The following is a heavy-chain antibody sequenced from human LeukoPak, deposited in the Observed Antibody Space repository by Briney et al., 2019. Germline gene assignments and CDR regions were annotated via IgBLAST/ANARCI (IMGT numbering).Heavy chain of an antibody. CDR3: ARDRIAAVGHWRWFDP. D-gene: IGHD6-25*01. J-gene: IGHJ5*02. Sequence: GGSLRLSCAASGFTFSSTWMHWVRQAPGKGLEWVANIRQDGNEKYYVDSVKGRFTISRDNPKNSLYLQMNSLRVEDTAVYYCARDRIAAVGHWRWFDPWGQGTLVTVSS. CDR2: IRQDGNEK. V-gene: IGHV3-7*04. CDR1: GFTFSSTW.